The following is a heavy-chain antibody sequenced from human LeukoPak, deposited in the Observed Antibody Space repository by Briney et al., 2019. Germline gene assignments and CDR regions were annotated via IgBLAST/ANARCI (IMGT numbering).Heavy chain of an antibody. D-gene: IGHD1-1*01. CDR2: IIPIFGTA. CDR3: ARDGWNLYYFDY. CDR1: GGTFSSYA. J-gene: IGHJ4*02. V-gene: IGHV1-69*05. Sequence: SVKVSCKASGGTFSSYAISWVRQAPGQGLEWMGRIIPIFGTANYAQKFQGRVTITTDESTSAAYMELSSLRSEDTAVYYCARDGWNLYYFDYWGQGTLVTVSS.